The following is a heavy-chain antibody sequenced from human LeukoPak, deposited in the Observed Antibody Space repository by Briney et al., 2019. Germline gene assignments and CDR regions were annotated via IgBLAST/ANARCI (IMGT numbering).Heavy chain of an antibody. D-gene: IGHD1-26*01. V-gene: IGHV3-21*01. J-gene: IGHJ4*02. CDR1: GFTFSTCS. Sequence: GGSLRLSCAASGFTFSTCSMKWVLQAPGKALEWVSSISGSSYHIYYAESVKGRFTISRDNANNLLYPQMNSLRAEDTAVYYCASGIIVGARGADNWGQGTLVTVSS. CDR3: ASGIIVGARGADN. CDR2: ISGSSYHI.